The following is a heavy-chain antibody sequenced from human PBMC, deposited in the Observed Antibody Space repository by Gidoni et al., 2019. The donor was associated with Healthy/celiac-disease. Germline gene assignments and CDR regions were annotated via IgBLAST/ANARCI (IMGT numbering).Heavy chain of an antibody. D-gene: IGHD4-17*01. V-gene: IGHV1-18*01. J-gene: IGHJ4*02. CDR3: ARVPINYGDYRIFDY. CDR1: GYTFTSYG. Sequence: QVQLVQSGAEVKKPGASVKVSCKASGYTFTSYGISWVRQAPGQGLEWMGWIIAYNGNTNYAQKLQGRVTVTTDTSTITAYMELRSLRSDDTAVYYCARVPINYGDYRIFDYWGQGTLVTVSS. CDR2: IIAYNGNT.